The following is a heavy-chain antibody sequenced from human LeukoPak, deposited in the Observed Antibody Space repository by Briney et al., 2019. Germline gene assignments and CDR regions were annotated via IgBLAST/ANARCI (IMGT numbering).Heavy chain of an antibody. CDR3: AKDFGVYSGHELDY. V-gene: IGHV3-30*18. Sequence: PGRSLRLSCAASGFTFSCYGMHWVRQAPGKGLEWVAVISYDGSNKYYADSVKGRFTISRDNSKNTLYLQMNSLRAEDTAVYYCAKDFGVYSGHELDYWGQGTLVTVSS. D-gene: IGHD5-12*01. CDR1: GFTFSCYG. J-gene: IGHJ4*02. CDR2: ISYDGSNK.